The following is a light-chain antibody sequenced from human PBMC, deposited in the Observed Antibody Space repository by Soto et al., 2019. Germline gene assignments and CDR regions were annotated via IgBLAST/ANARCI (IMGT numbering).Light chain of an antibody. CDR3: SSYTSSSTAIV. V-gene: IGLV2-14*01. CDR1: SSYIRGYNY. CDR2: EVS. Sequence: QSVLTQPASVSGSPGQSITITCTGTSSYIRGYNYVSWYQQHPGKAPKLMIYEVSNRPSGVSNRFSGSKSGNTASLTISGLQADDEGDYYCSSYTSSSTAIVFGTGTKVTVL. J-gene: IGLJ1*01.